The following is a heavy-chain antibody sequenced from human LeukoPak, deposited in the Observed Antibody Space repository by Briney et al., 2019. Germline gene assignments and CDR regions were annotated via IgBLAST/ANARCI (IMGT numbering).Heavy chain of an antibody. CDR3: AREWAAAAHYYYYGMDV. J-gene: IGHJ6*02. Sequence: ASVKVSCKASGYTFTSYGISWVRQAPGQGLEWMGWISAYNGNTNYAQKLQGRVTMTTDTSTSTAYMELRSLRSDDTAVYYCAREWAAAAHYYYYGMDVWGQGTTVTVSS. CDR2: ISAYNGNT. V-gene: IGHV1-18*01. D-gene: IGHD6-13*01. CDR1: GYTFTSYG.